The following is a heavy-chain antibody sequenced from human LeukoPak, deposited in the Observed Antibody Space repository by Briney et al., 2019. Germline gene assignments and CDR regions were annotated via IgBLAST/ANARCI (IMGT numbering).Heavy chain of an antibody. Sequence: SETLSLTCAVYGGSFSGYYWSWIRQPAGKGPEWMARINTSGSTNYNPCLKSRVTISVDTSKNQFSLKLSSVTAADTAVYYCARDGSRGYCSSTSCYPLFDYWGQGTLVTVSS. D-gene: IGHD2-2*01. V-gene: IGHV4-4*07. CDR3: ARDGSRGYCSSTSCYPLFDY. CDR2: INTSGST. J-gene: IGHJ4*02. CDR1: GGSFSGYY.